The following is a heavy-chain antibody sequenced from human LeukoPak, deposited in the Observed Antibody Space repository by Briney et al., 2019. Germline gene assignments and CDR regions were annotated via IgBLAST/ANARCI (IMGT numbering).Heavy chain of an antibody. CDR2: INHSGST. Sequence: PSETLSLTCAVYGWSFSGYYWSWIRQPPGKGLEWIGEINHSGSTNYNASLRSRVTISVHTSQHQFSLQLSSVPAADTAVYYCARRLKDLLTGDPSPGFDYWGQGTLVTVSS. J-gene: IGHJ4*02. CDR1: GWSFSGYY. CDR3: ARRLKDLLTGDPSPGFDY. D-gene: IGHD3-9*01. V-gene: IGHV4-34*01.